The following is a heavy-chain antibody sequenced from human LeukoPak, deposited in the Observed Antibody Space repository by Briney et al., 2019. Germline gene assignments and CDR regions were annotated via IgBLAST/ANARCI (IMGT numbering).Heavy chain of an antibody. V-gene: IGHV1-69*05. Sequence: SVKVSCKASGGTFSSYAISWVRHAPGQGLEWMGGIITIFGTANYAQKFQGRVTITTDESTSTAYMELSSLRSEDTAAYYCESGLAPTSGKNRDGHRGYFDYWGQGTLVIVSS. CDR1: GGTFSSYA. D-gene: IGHD5-24*01. CDR2: IITIFGTA. CDR3: ESGLAPTSGKNRDGHRGYFDY. J-gene: IGHJ4*02.